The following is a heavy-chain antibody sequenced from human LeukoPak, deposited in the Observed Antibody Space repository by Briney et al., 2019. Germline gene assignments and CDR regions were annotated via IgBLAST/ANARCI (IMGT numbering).Heavy chain of an antibody. D-gene: IGHD6-13*01. CDR2: INPNSGGT. CDR3: ATYSSSWYYFDY. CDR1: GYTFTGYY. V-gene: IGHV1-2*02. J-gene: IGHJ4*02. Sequence: GASVKVSCKASGYTFTGYYMHWVRQAPGQGLEWMGWINPNSGGTNYAQKFQGRVTMTRDTSISTAYMELSKLRSDDTAVYYCATYSSSWYYFDYWGQGTLVTVSS.